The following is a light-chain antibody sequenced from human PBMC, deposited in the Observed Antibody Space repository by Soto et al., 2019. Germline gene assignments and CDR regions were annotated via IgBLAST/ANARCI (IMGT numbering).Light chain of an antibody. CDR3: KSYDSSLSGRV. J-gene: IGLJ1*01. Sequence: QSVLTQPPSVSGARGQRFTIACTGSISNIGAGYDVHWYQQLPGTAPRLLIYGNSNRPSGVPDRFSGSKSGTSASLAITGLQADDEADYYCKSYDSSLSGRVFGTGTKVTVL. V-gene: IGLV1-40*01. CDR1: ISNIGAGYD. CDR2: GNS.